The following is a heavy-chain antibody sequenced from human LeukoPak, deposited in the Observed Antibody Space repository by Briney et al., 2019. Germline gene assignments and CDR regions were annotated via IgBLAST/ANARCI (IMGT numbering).Heavy chain of an antibody. CDR1: GFTFSGYE. CDR3: ARDMSSGWYSNFDY. D-gene: IGHD6-19*01. J-gene: IGHJ4*03. Sequence: PGGSLRLSCAASGFTFSGYEMNWVRQAPGKGLEWVSYISSSGGNVYYADSVKGRFSISRDNAKNSLYLQMNSLRVEDTAVYYCARDMSSGWYSNFDYWGQGTMVTVSS. V-gene: IGHV3-48*03. CDR2: ISSSGGNV.